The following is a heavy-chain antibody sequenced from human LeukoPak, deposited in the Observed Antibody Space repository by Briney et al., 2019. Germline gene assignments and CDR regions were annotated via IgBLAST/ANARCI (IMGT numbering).Heavy chain of an antibody. CDR2: ISGSGGST. CDR1: GFTFSNYA. V-gene: IGHV3-23*01. Sequence: GGSLRLSCAASGFTFSNYAMSWVRQAPGKGLEWVSGISGSGGSTYYADAVKGRFTFSRDNSKNTLYLEMNNLRAEDTAVYYCAKGKGSGHYYYYSMDVWGKGTTVTVSS. J-gene: IGHJ6*03. D-gene: IGHD1-14*01. CDR3: AKGKGSGHYYYYSMDV.